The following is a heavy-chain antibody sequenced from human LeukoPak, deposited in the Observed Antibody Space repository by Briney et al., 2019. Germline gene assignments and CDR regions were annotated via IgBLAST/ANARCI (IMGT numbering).Heavy chain of an antibody. V-gene: IGHV4-30-2*01. CDR2: IDHSGST. Sequence: SQTLSLTCTVSGGSISSGGYYWSWIRQPPGKGLEWIGYIDHSGSTYYNPSLKSRVTISVDRSKNQFSLKLSSVTAADTAVYYCTRGRYYGSGVLRNWFDPWGQGTLVTVSS. CDR1: GGSISSGGYY. CDR3: TRGRYYGSGVLRNWFDP. J-gene: IGHJ5*02. D-gene: IGHD3-10*01.